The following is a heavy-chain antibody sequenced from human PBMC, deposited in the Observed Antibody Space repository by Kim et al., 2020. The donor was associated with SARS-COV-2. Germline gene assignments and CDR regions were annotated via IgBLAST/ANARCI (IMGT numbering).Heavy chain of an antibody. J-gene: IGHJ2*01. CDR2: IYYSGST. CDR1: GGSISSYY. D-gene: IGHD4-17*01. CDR3: ARDRNDYGGKKGYWYFDL. V-gene: IGHV4-59*13. Sequence: SETLSLTCTVSGGSISSYYWSWIRQPPGKGLEWIGYIYYSGSTNYNPSLKSRVTISVDTSKNQFSLKLSSVTAADTAVYYCARDRNDYGGKKGYWYFDLWGRGTLVTVSS.